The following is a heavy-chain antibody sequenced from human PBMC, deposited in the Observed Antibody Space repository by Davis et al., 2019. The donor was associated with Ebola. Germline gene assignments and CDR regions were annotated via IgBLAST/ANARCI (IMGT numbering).Heavy chain of an antibody. CDR1: GNSFTSHW. CDR2: IYTVDSDT. CDR3: ASLRRTITGMDDGFDI. Sequence: GGSLRLSCKDSGNSFTSHWIGWVRQMPGKGLDWMGIIYTVDSDTRYIPSFRGQVTIAADKSMKTAFLQWSSLKASDTAMYYCASLRRTITGMDDGFDIWGQGTMVTVSS. J-gene: IGHJ3*02. V-gene: IGHV5-51*01. D-gene: IGHD7-27*01.